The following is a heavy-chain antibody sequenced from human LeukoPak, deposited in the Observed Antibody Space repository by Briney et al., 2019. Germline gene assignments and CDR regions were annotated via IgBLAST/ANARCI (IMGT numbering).Heavy chain of an antibody. Sequence: GGSLRLSCAASGFTFSSYAMHWVRQAPGKGLEWVAVISYDGSNKYYADSVKGRFTISRDNAKNSLYLQMNSLRAEDTAVYYCARGWTTVTDTPPFDYWGQGTLVTVSS. CDR1: GFTFSSYA. CDR2: ISYDGSNK. V-gene: IGHV3-30*04. CDR3: ARGWTTVTDTPPFDY. D-gene: IGHD4-17*01. J-gene: IGHJ4*02.